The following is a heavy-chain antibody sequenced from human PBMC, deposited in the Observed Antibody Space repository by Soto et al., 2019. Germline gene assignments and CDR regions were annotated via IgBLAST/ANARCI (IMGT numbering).Heavy chain of an antibody. CDR1: GFTFGSYS. V-gene: IGHV3-21*01. CDR2: ISSSSSYI. CDR3: ARDRNTAMVDY. J-gene: IGHJ4*02. D-gene: IGHD5-18*01. Sequence: GGSLRLSCAASGFTFGSYSMNWVRQAPGKGLEWVSSISSSSSYIYYADSVKGRFTISRDNAKNSLYLQMNSLRAEDTAVYYCARDRNTAMVDYWGQGTLVTVSS.